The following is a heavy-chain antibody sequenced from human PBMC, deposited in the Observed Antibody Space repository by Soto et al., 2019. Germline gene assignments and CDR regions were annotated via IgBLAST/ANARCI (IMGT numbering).Heavy chain of an antibody. Sequence: EVQLEESGGGLVHPGGSLSLSCAASGFTFSRYWMSWVRQAPGKGLEWVANIRQDGSEKSYVDSVKGRFTISRDNAKNSLYLQMNSLRAEDTAVYFCARDLPSISGRPGGWFDPWGQGTLVAVSS. D-gene: IGHD6-6*01. J-gene: IGHJ5*02. CDR1: GFTFSRYW. CDR3: ARDLPSISGRPGGWFDP. V-gene: IGHV3-7*01. CDR2: IRQDGSEK.